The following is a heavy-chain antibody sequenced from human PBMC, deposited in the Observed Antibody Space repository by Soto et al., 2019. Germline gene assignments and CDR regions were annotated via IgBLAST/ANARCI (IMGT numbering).Heavy chain of an antibody. CDR1: GFTFSSFA. V-gene: IGHV3-23*01. CDR2: ISHDGGGT. J-gene: IGHJ4*02. D-gene: IGHD4-17*01. CDR3: AKGTYSGDSAYFEF. Sequence: PVGSLRLSCASSGFTFSSFAMHWVRQSPGKGLEWVSSISHDGGGTYYADSVKGRFTISRDNSKNTLYLQMNTLRAEDAAVYYCAKGTYSGDSAYFEFWGQGTLVSVSS.